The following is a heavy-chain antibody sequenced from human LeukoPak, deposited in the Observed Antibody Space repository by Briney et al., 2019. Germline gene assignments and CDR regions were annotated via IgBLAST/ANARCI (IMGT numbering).Heavy chain of an antibody. D-gene: IGHD5-18*01. V-gene: IGHV4-34*01. CDR3: ARGARGYSYGYDYYYYGMDV. J-gene: IGHJ6*04. CDR2: INHSGST. CDR1: GGSISSYY. Sequence: SETLSLTCTVSGGSISSYYWSWIRQPPGKGLEWIGEINHSGSTNYNPSLKSRVTISVDTSKNQFSLKLSSVTAADTAVYYCARGARGYSYGYDYYYYGMDVWGKGTTVTVSS.